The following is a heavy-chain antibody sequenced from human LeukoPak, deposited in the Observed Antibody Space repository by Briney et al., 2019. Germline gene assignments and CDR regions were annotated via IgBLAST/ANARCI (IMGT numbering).Heavy chain of an antibody. J-gene: IGHJ6*02. Sequence: GASLRLSCVVSVRKFGDAWVTWVRKAPWKGLEWVVRIKRGGTTDYAAPVNGRFTISRDDSKNTIYLQVNSLKIEDTAVYYCKWERSVYYGMDVWGQGTTVTVSS. D-gene: IGHD1-26*01. V-gene: IGHV3-15*01. CDR3: KWERSVYYGMDV. CDR2: IKRGGTT. CDR1: VRKFGDAW.